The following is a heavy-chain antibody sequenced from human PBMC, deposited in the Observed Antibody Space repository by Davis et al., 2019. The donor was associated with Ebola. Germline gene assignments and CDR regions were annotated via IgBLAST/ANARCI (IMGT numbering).Heavy chain of an antibody. CDR1: GFTFSSYW. J-gene: IGHJ4*02. D-gene: IGHD6-13*01. V-gene: IGHV3-48*02. CDR3: ARDNGSSWYVGGFDY. Sequence: GGSLRLSCAASGFTFSSYWMSWVRQAPGKGLEWVSSISSISSTIYYADSVKGRFTISRENAKNSLYLQMNSLRDEDTAVYYCARDNGSSWYVGGFDYWGQGTLVTVSS. CDR2: ISSISSTI.